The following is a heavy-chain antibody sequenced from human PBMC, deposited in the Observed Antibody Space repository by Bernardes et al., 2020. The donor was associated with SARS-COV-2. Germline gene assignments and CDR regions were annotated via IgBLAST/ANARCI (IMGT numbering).Heavy chain of an antibody. D-gene: IGHD3-10*01. CDR3: AGGARFG. CDR1: GLTFGDYW. Sequence: GGSMRLSCAASGLTFGDYWMHWVRQAPGKGLVWVSRINTDGSSISYADSVKGRFTISRDNAKKTLYPQMNSLRVEDTAVYYCAGGARFGGGQGTLVTVSS. J-gene: IGHJ4*02. V-gene: IGHV3-74*01. CDR2: INTDGSSI.